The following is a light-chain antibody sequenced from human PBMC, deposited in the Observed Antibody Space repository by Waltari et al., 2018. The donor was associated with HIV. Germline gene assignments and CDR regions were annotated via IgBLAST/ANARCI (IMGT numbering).Light chain of an antibody. CDR1: SNDVGCYKF. Sequence: QSALTQPASVSGSPGQSITISCTGTSNDVGCYKFVSWYQQHPGKAPKLIIYEVSNRPSGVAHRFSGSKSGNTASLTISGLQAEDEADYYCTAHTSTSTWVFGGGTKLTVL. CDR3: TAHTSTSTWV. CDR2: EVS. J-gene: IGLJ3*02. V-gene: IGLV2-14*01.